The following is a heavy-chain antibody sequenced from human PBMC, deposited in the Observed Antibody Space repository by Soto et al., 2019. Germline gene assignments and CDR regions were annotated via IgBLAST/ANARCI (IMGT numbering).Heavy chain of an antibody. Sequence: PGGSLRLSCAASGFTFSSYSMNWVRQAPGKGLEWVSSISSSSSYIYYADSVKGRFTISRDNAKNSLYLQMNSLRAEDTAVYYCARFYYDILTGQYYGMDVWGQGTTVTVSS. CDR2: ISSSSSYI. J-gene: IGHJ6*02. D-gene: IGHD3-9*01. V-gene: IGHV3-21*01. CDR1: GFTFSSYS. CDR3: ARFYYDILTGQYYGMDV.